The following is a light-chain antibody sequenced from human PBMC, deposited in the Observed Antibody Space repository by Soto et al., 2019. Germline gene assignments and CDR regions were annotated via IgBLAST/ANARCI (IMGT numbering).Light chain of an antibody. CDR2: DVS. CDR3: SSYTSNSNYV. J-gene: IGLJ1*01. Sequence: QSALTQPASVSGSPGQSITISCTGTSSDVGGYHYVSWNQQHPGKAPKLMIYDVSNRPSGVSNRFSGSKSGNTASLTISGLHDEDEADYYCSSYTSNSNYVFGTGTKLTVL. V-gene: IGLV2-14*01. CDR1: SSDVGGYHY.